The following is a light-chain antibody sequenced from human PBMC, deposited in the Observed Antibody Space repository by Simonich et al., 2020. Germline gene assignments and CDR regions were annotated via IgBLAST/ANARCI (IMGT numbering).Light chain of an antibody. J-gene: IGKJ1*01. CDR1: QSLVHSDGNTY. CDR2: KVS. CDR3: MQGTHWPPWT. V-gene: IGKV2-30*02. Sequence: DVVMTQSPLSLPVTLGQPASISCRSSQSLVHSDGNTYLNWFQQRPGQSPRRLIYKVSNRDSGVPDRVSGSGSSTDFTLKISRVEAEDVGVYYCMQGTHWPPWTFGQGTKVEIK.